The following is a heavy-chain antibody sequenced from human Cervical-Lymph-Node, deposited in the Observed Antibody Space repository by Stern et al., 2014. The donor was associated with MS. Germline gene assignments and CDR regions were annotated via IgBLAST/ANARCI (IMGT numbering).Heavy chain of an antibody. CDR2: IGWDDDK. CDR1: GLSLSTSGTR. CDR3: ARIRSTVTTYSRDDAFDI. V-gene: IGHV2-70*04. D-gene: IGHD4-17*01. J-gene: IGHJ3*02. Sequence: QITLKESGPALVQPTQTLTLTCTFSGLSLSTSGTRVSWIRQPPGKALEWLARIGWDDDKFYSTSLKTRLTISKDTSKNQVVLTMTNMDPVDTATYYCARIRSTVTTYSRDDAFDIWGQGTMVTVSS.